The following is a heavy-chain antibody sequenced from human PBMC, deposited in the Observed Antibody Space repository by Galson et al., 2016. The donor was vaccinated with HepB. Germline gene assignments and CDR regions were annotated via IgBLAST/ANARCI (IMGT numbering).Heavy chain of an antibody. CDR3: AKPYTSGWLTSFDH. D-gene: IGHD6-19*01. Sequence: SLRLSCAASEFTFSNYDMTWARHAPGKGLEWVSSIGLSGAPTYYADSVKGRFSISRDNSKNTLYLDMSSLRVDDSGIYYCAKPYTSGWLTSFDHWGQGTLVTVSS. J-gene: IGHJ4*02. CDR1: EFTFSNYD. CDR2: IGLSGAPT. V-gene: IGHV3-23*01.